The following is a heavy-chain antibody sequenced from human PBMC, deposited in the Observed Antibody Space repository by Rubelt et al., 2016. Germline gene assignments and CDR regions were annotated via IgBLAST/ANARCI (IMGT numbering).Heavy chain of an antibody. D-gene: IGHD5-12*01. Sequence: QVQLVQSGAEVKKPGASVKVSCKASGYTFTGYYMHWVRQAPGQGLEWMGWINPNSGGTNFAQKFQGRVTMTRDTSVSTAYMELSRLTADDTAVYYCARGNSGYDYGLDYWGQGTLVTVSS. CDR2: INPNSGGT. J-gene: IGHJ4*02. V-gene: IGHV1-2*02. CDR3: ARGNSGYDYGLDY. CDR1: GYTFTGYY.